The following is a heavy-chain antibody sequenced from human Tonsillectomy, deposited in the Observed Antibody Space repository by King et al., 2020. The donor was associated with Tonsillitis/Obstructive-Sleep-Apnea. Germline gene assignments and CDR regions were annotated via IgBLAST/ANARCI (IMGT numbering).Heavy chain of an antibody. Sequence: VQLVESGGGVVQPGRSLRLSCAASGFTFSSYGMHWVRQAPGKGLEWVAVISYDGSNKYYADSVKGRFTISRDNSKNTLYLQMNSLRAEDTAVYYCAKDFLGYVWGSYRPIGFDIWGQGTMVTVSS. CDR1: GFTFSSYG. D-gene: IGHD3-16*02. CDR2: ISYDGSNK. V-gene: IGHV3-30*18. CDR3: AKDFLGYVWGSYRPIGFDI. J-gene: IGHJ3*02.